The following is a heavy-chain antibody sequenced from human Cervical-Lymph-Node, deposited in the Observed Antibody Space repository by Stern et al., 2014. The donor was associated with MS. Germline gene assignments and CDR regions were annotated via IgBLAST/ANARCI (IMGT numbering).Heavy chain of an antibody. J-gene: IGHJ5*02. Sequence: MQLVESGPEVKKPGTSVKVSCKASGFTFTSSAVQWVRQARGQRLEWIGWIVVGSGNTNYAQKFQERVTITRDMSTSTAYMELSSLRYEDTAVYYCAAKRSDYSGIWFDPWGQGTLVTVSS. CDR2: IVVGSGNT. V-gene: IGHV1-58*01. CDR1: GFTFTSSA. D-gene: IGHD4-17*01. CDR3: AAKRSDYSGIWFDP.